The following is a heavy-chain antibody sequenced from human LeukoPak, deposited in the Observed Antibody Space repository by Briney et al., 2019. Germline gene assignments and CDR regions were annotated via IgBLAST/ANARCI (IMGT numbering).Heavy chain of an antibody. CDR1: GYTFTSYY. J-gene: IGHJ4*02. D-gene: IGHD4-23*01. CDR3: ARDYGGNSQPNYYFDY. Sequence: GASVKVSCTASGYTFTSYYMHWVRQAPGQGLEWMGIINPSGGSTSYAQKFQGRVTMTRDTSTSTVYMELSSLRSEDTAVYYCARDYGGNSQPNYYFDYWGQGTLVTVSS. V-gene: IGHV1-46*01. CDR2: INPSGGST.